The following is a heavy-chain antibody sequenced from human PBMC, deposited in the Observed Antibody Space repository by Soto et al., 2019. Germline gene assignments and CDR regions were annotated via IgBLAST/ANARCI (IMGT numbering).Heavy chain of an antibody. CDR3: ARTRDYDSSGYDY. D-gene: IGHD3-22*01. CDR1: GGSISSGGYY. V-gene: IGHV4-31*03. CDR2: IYYSGST. J-gene: IGHJ4*02. Sequence: KSSETLSLTCTVSGGSISSGGYYWSWIRQHPGKGLEWIGYIYYSGSTYYNPSLKSRVTISVDTSKNQFSLKLSSVTAADTAVYYCARTRDYDSSGYDYWGQGTLVTVSS.